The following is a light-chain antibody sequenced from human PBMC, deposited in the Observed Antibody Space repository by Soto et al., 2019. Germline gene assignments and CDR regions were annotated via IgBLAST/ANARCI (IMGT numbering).Light chain of an antibody. J-gene: IGLJ2*01. V-gene: IGLV2-8*01. CDR2: EVS. CDR1: SSDGGGYNY. Sequence: QSALTQPPSASGSPGQSVTISGTGTSSDGGGYNYVSWYQQHPGKAPKLMIYEVSKRPSGVPDRFSGSKFGNTASLTVSGLQAEDEADYYCSSYAGSNNVVFGGGTQLTVL. CDR3: SSYAGSNNVV.